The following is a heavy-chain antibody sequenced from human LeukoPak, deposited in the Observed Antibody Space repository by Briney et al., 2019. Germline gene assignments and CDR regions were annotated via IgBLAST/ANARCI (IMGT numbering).Heavy chain of an antibody. CDR2: ISTSSSYI. J-gene: IGHJ6*03. D-gene: IGHD4-23*01. CDR3: ARDGDTVLTRGYYYYMDV. V-gene: IGHV3-21*01. Sequence: GGSLRLSCTVSGFTVSSNSMSWVRQAPGKGLEWVSSISTSSSYIYYADSVKGRFTISRDNAKNSLYLQMNSLRAEDTALYYCARDGDTVLTRGYYYYMDVWGKGTTVTVSS. CDR1: GFTVSSNS.